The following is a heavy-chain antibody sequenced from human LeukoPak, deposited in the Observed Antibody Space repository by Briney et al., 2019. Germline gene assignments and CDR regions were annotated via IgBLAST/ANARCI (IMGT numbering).Heavy chain of an antibody. Sequence: GGSLKLSCAASGFTFSGSAMHWVRQASGKGLEWVGRIRSKANSYATAYAASVKGRFTISRDDSKNTAYLQMNSLKTEDTAAYYCTRHAWIQLGMHAFDIWGQGTMVTVSS. V-gene: IGHV3-73*01. CDR2: IRSKANSYAT. J-gene: IGHJ3*02. D-gene: IGHD5-18*01. CDR3: TRHAWIQLGMHAFDI. CDR1: GFTFSGSA.